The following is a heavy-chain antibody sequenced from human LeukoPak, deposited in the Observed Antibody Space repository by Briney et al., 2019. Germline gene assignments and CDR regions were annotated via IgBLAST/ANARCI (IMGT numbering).Heavy chain of an antibody. CDR3: ARHSRGIGDFYFYMDV. D-gene: IGHD3-3*01. CDR2: LHPSGTT. Sequence: SETLSLTCTVSGGSISSYYWSWVRQPPGKGLEWVVNLHPSGTTYYNPSLKSRVTTSVDTSTNHFSLTLSSVTAADTAIYYCARHSRGIGDFYFYMDVWGKGTSVTVSS. CDR1: GGSISSYY. J-gene: IGHJ6*03. V-gene: IGHV4-59*08.